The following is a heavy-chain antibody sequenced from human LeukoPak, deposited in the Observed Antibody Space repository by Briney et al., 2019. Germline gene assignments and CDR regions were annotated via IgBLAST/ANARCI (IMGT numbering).Heavy chain of an antibody. D-gene: IGHD5-24*01. CDR1: GFTFTNYA. Sequence: GGSLRLSCAASGFTFTNYAMSWVRQAPGMGLEWVSAISGSGSTYYADSVKGRFTISRDNSKNTLYLQMNSLRAEDAAVYYCAKRGMTTIKEGFDYWGQGTLVTVSS. V-gene: IGHV3-23*01. CDR3: AKRGMTTIKEGFDY. CDR2: ISGSGST. J-gene: IGHJ4*02.